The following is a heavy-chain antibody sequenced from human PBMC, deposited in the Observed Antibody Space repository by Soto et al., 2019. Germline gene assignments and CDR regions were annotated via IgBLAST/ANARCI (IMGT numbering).Heavy chain of an antibody. CDR3: AKGSAAARPYYFDY. J-gene: IGHJ4*02. D-gene: IGHD6-13*01. V-gene: IGHV3-23*01. Sequence: GGSLRLSCAASGFTFSSYGMHWVRQAPGKGLEWVSAVSASGGSTYYADSVKGRFTISRDNSKNTLYLQMSSLGADDTAIYYCAKGSAAARPYYFDYWGQGALVTVSS. CDR2: VSASGGST. CDR1: GFTFSSYG.